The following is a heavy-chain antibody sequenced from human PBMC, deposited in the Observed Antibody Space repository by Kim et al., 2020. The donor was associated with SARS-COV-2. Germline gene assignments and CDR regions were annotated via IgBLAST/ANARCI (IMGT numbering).Heavy chain of an antibody. J-gene: IGHJ5*02. CDR2: IYSGGST. V-gene: IGHV3-66*01. Sequence: GGSLRLSCAASGFTVSSNYMSWVRQAPGKGLEWVSVIYSGGSTYYADSVKGRFTISRDNSKNTLYLQMNSLRAEDTAVYYCVDLRYSGSYGWFDPWGQGTLVTVSS. D-gene: IGHD3-10*01. CDR1: GFTVSSNY. CDR3: VDLRYSGSYGWFDP.